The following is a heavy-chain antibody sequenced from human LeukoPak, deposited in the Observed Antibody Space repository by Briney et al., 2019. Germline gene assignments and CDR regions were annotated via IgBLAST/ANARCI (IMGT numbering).Heavy chain of an antibody. D-gene: IGHD6-19*01. V-gene: IGHV3-23*01. J-gene: IGHJ4*02. CDR2: ISPTGGTT. CDR3: VKGGCPSGCSGNY. Sequence: GGSLRLSCAASAFNFSAYGMYWVRLAPKKGLECVSSISPTGGTTLYAGSVKGRFTISRDNSKNTVFLKMNSLRDDDTALYYCVKGGCPSGCSGNYWGQGTPVTVS. CDR1: AFNFSAYG.